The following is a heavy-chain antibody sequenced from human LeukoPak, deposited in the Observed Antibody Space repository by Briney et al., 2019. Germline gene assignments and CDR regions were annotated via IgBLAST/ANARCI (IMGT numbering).Heavy chain of an antibody. Sequence: PGRPLRLSCAASGFTFSSYAMHWVRQAPGKGLEWVAVISYDGSNKYYADSVKGRFTISRDNSKNTLYLQMNSLRAEDTAVYYCARDLGDYSPDDYWGQGTLVTVSS. CDR2: ISYDGSNK. J-gene: IGHJ4*02. CDR1: GFTFSSYA. D-gene: IGHD4-17*01. CDR3: ARDLGDYSPDDY. V-gene: IGHV3-30*01.